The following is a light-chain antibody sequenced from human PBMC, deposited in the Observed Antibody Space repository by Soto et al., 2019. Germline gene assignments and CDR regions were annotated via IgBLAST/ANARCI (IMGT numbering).Light chain of an antibody. Sequence: EIVLTQSPATLSLSPGERATLSCRASQSVYSYLAWYQQKPGQAPRLLIYDASNRATGIPARFRGSGSGTDFTLTISCLEPEDFAVYYCQQRSNWPITCGQGTRLEIK. CDR3: QQRSNWPIT. J-gene: IGKJ5*01. CDR1: QSVYSY. V-gene: IGKV3-11*01. CDR2: DAS.